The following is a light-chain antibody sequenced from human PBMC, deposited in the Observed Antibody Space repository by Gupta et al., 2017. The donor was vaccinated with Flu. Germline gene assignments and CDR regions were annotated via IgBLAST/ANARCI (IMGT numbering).Light chain of an antibody. CDR3: SAWDTSPDPRL. V-gene: IGLV10-54*04. J-gene: IGLJ1*01. CDR2: GNN. Sequence: TGLAQPPSVCKDLRLTVPLHCTGYRNNVGNQEAAWLQQHQGHPPNLLCDGNNNRPSGISERFSASRSGNTASLTVSGLQPEDEADYYCSAWDTSPDPRLFGPGTMVTVL. CDR1: RNNVGNQE.